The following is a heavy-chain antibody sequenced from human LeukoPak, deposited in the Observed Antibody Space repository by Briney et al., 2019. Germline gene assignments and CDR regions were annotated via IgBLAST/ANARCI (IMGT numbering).Heavy chain of an antibody. CDR3: AKDVDSSSWLGGIWFDP. Sequence: PGGSLRLSCAASGFTFSSYAMTWVRQAPGKGLEWVSTISSSGGSTYYADSVKGRFTISRDNSKKTLYLQMNSLRADDTAVYYCAKDVDSSSWLGGIWFDPWGQGTLVTVSS. CDR2: ISSSGGST. CDR1: GFTFSSYA. J-gene: IGHJ5*02. V-gene: IGHV3-23*01. D-gene: IGHD6-13*01.